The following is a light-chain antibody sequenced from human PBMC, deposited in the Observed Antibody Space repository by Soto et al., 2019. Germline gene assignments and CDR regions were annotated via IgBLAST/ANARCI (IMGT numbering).Light chain of an antibody. Sequence: DILMTQSRDSLAVSLGERATINCKSSQSVLYSSNNKNYLAWYQQKPGQPPKLLIYWASTRESGVPDRFSGSGSGTDFTLTISSLQAEDVAVYYCQQYYSTTCTFGQATKVDIK. CDR1: QSVLYSSNNKNY. CDR3: QQYYSTTCT. CDR2: WAS. J-gene: IGKJ1*01. V-gene: IGKV4-1*01.